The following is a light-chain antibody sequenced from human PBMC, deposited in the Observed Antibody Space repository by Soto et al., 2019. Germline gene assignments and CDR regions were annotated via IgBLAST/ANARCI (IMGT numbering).Light chain of an antibody. V-gene: IGLV2-11*01. CDR3: CSYAGSYTWV. J-gene: IGLJ3*02. CDR1: SSDVGAYTY. Sequence: QSALTQPRSVSGSPGQSVTISCTGTSSDVGAYTYVSWYQQHPGRAPKLMIYDVTDRPSGVPDRLSGSKSDNTASLTISGLQAEDEADYYCCSYAGSYTWVFGGGTKLTVL. CDR2: DVT.